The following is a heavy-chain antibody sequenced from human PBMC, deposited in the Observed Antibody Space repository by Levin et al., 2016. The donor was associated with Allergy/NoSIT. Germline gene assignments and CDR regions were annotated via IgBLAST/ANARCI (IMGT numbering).Heavy chain of an antibody. D-gene: IGHD2-2*01. J-gene: IGHJ5*02. V-gene: IGHV7-4-1*02. CDR1: GYTFSTFG. CDR2: INTNTGSP. CDR3: ARALNPTGVVSFDP. Sequence: ASVKVSCKASGYTFSTFGMNWVRQAPGQGLEWMGWINTNTGSPIYAQGFTGRFVFSLDTSVSTAYLEIISLKAEDTAVYYCARALNPTGVVSFDPWGQGTLVIVSS.